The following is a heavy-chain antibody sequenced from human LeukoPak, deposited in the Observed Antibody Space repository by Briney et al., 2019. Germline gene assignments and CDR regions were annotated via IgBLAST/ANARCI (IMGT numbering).Heavy chain of an antibody. Sequence: GGSLRLSCAASGFTFSSYWMSWVRQAPGKGLEWVANIKQDGSEKYYVDSVKGRFTISRDNAKNSPYLQMNSLRAEDTAVYYCARGRPAQPPGVYYYFDYWGQGTLVTVSS. CDR1: GFTFSSYW. D-gene: IGHD6-13*01. CDR3: ARGRPAQPPGVYYYFDY. J-gene: IGHJ4*02. CDR2: IKQDGSEK. V-gene: IGHV3-7*01.